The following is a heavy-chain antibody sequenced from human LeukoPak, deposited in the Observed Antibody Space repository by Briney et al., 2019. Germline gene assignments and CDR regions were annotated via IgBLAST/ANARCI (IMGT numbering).Heavy chain of an antibody. V-gene: IGHV4-30-4*01. CDR2: IYYSGST. D-gene: IGHD6-13*01. CDR3: ASQTGYSSSWGTFDI. Sequence: PSQTLSLTCTVSGGSISSGDYYWSWIRQPPGKGLEWIGYIYYSGSTYYNPSLKSRVIISVDTSKNQFSLKLSSVTAADTAVYYCASQTGYSSSWGTFDIWGQGTMVTVSS. J-gene: IGHJ3*02. CDR1: GGSISSGDYY.